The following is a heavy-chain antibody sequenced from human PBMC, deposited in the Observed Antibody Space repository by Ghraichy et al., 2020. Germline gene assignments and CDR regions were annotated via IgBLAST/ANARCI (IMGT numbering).Heavy chain of an antibody. J-gene: IGHJ6*02. D-gene: IGHD3-22*01. CDR2: ISSSSSYI. CDR3: ARMYYYDSSGYYYVRPIYYYYGMDV. V-gene: IGHV3-21*01. Sequence: GGSLRLSCAASGFTFSSYSMNWVRQAPGKGLEWVSSISSSSSYIYYADSVKGRFTISRDNAKNSLYLQMNSLRAEDTAVYYCARMYYYDSSGYYYVRPIYYYYGMDVWGQGTTVTVSS. CDR1: GFTFSSYS.